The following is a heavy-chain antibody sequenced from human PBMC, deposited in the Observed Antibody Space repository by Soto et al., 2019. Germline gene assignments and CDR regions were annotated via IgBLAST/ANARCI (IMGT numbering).Heavy chain of an antibody. V-gene: IGHV3-21*01. Sequence: GGSLRLACAASGFTFSSYSMNWVRQAPGKGLEWVSSISSSSSYTYYADSVKGRFTISRDNAKNSLYLQMNSMRAEDTAVYYCARATDFWSGFFPNWFDPWGQGT. J-gene: IGHJ5*02. D-gene: IGHD3-3*01. CDR1: GFTFSSYS. CDR2: ISSSSSYT. CDR3: ARATDFWSGFFPNWFDP.